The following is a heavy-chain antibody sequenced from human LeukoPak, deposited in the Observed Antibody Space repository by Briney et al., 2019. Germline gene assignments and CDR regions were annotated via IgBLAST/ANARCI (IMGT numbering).Heavy chain of an antibody. D-gene: IGHD3-9*01. CDR2: IRCDGGNK. Sequence: GGSLRFSCAASGFNFSIYGMQWVRQAPGKGLEWVAFIRCDGGNKYYVDSVKGRFTISRDNSKNILYLEINSLRPEDTAVYYCVKDLPHSSLLTGYYIGSYCDYWGQGTQVTVSS. J-gene: IGHJ4*02. CDR1: GFNFSIYG. V-gene: IGHV3-30*02. CDR3: VKDLPHSSLLTGYYIGSYCDY.